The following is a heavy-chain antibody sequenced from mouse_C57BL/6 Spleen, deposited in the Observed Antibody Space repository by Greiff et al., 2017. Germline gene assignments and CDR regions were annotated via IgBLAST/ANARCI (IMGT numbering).Heavy chain of an antibody. J-gene: IGHJ4*01. Sequence: EVQLMESGGGLVKPGGSLKLSCAASGFTFSDYGMHWVRQAPEKGLEWVAYISSCSSTIYYADKLKGRFTISRDNAKNTLFLQMTSLRSEDTAMYYCEWQGYLPAMDYWGQGTSVTVSS. V-gene: IGHV5-17*01. D-gene: IGHD2-2*01. CDR3: EWQGYLPAMDY. CDR1: GFTFSDYG. CDR2: ISSCSSTI.